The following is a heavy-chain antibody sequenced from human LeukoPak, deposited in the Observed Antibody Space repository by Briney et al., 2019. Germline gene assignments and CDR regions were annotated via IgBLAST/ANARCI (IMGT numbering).Heavy chain of an antibody. Sequence: SETLSLTCAVYGGSFSGYYWSWIRQPPGKGLEWIGEINHSGSTNYNPSLKSRVTISVDTSKNQFSLKLSSVTAADTAVYYCARLVGATNDDWGQGTLVTVSS. CDR3: ARLVGATNDD. CDR1: GGSFSGYY. CDR2: INHSGST. V-gene: IGHV4-34*01. J-gene: IGHJ4*02. D-gene: IGHD1-26*01.